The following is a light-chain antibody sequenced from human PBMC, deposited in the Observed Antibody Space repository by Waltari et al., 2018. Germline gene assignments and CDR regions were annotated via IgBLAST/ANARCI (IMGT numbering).Light chain of an antibody. CDR1: TGAVPSGPD. J-gene: IGLJ3*02. CDR3: LLSYSGAWV. CDR2: DTS. V-gene: IGLV7-46*01. Sequence: QAVVTQEPSLTVSPGGTVTLTCGSSTGAVPSGPDPYWFQPKPGQAPRTLIFDTSNKHPRTPARFSGSLLGGKAALPLSGAQPEDEAEYYCLLSYSGAWVFGGGTKLTVL.